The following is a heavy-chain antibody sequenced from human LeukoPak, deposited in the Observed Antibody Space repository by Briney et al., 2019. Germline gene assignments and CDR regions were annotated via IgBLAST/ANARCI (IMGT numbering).Heavy chain of an antibody. J-gene: IGHJ4*02. CDR1: GFTFSSYG. V-gene: IGHV3-30*18. CDR2: ISYDGSNK. D-gene: IGHD2-15*01. CDR3: AKGVGYCSGGSCYFDY. Sequence: RSLRLSCAASGFTFSSYGMHWVRQAPGKGLEWVAVISYDGSNKYYADSVKGRFTISRDNSKNTLYLQMNSLRAEDTAVYYCAKGVGYCSGGSCYFDYWGQGTLVTVSS.